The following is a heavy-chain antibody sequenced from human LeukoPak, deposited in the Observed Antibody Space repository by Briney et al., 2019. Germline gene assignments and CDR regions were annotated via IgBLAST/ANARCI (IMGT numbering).Heavy chain of an antibody. V-gene: IGHV3-11*01. CDR3: ARGHFGLDV. J-gene: IGHJ6*02. CDR2: ISNSGNTI. CDR1: GFTFSDWF. Sequence: GGSLRLSCAASGFTFSDWFVSWIRQAPGTGLEWVSYISNSGNTIYYADSVKGRFTISRDNAKKTVNLQMNSLRAEDTAIYYCARGHFGLDVWGQGTTVTVTS.